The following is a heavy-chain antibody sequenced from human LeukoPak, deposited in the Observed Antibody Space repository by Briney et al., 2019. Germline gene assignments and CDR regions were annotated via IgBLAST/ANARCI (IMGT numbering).Heavy chain of an antibody. CDR2: ISYDGSNK. CDR3: AKDWDDSSGYPQYYFDY. Sequence: QPGGSLRLSCAASGFTFSHHGMHWVRQAPGKGLEWVAVISYDGSNKYYADSVKGRFTISRDNSKNMLYLQMNSLRAEDTAVYYCAKDWDDSSGYPQYYFDYWGQGTLVTVSS. J-gene: IGHJ4*02. D-gene: IGHD3-22*01. CDR1: GFTFSHHG. V-gene: IGHV3-30*18.